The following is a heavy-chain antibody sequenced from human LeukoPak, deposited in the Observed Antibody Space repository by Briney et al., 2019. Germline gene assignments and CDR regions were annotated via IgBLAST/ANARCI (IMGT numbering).Heavy chain of an antibody. J-gene: IGHJ6*02. CDR2: VNPNSGGM. CDR3: TREESSTTCSDV. D-gene: IGHD2-2*01. Sequence: ASVRVSCTSSAYTFTGYYKHMDRDPPGQGHGLVGWVNPNSGGMNYAQTFQGRVTMTRDTSISTAYMELSRLRSDDTAVYYCTREESSTTCSDVWGQGTPVTVSS. V-gene: IGHV1-2*02. CDR1: AYTFTGYY.